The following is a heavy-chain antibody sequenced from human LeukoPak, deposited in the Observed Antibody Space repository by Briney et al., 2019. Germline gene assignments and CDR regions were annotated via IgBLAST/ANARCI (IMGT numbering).Heavy chain of an antibody. Sequence: GGSLRLSCAASGFTFDDYAMHWVRQAPGKGLEWVSGISWNSGSIGYADSVKGRFTISRDNSKNTLSLQMNSLRAADTAVFYCARGTDSSGWYGAFDIWGQGTLVTVSP. V-gene: IGHV3-9*01. J-gene: IGHJ3*02. CDR2: ISWNSGSI. CDR3: ARGTDSSGWYGAFDI. D-gene: IGHD6-19*01. CDR1: GFTFDDYA.